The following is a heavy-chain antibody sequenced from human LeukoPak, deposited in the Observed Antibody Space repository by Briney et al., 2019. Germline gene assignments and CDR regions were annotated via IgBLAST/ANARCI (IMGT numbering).Heavy chain of an antibody. J-gene: IGHJ4*02. D-gene: IGHD3-16*02. CDR1: GYTFTGYY. CDR3: AGELSNHDYVWGSYRYSYYFDY. V-gene: IGHV1-2*02. Sequence: ASVKVSCKASGYTFTGYYMHWVRQAPGQGLEWMGWINPNSGGTNYAQKFQGRVTMTRDTSISTAYMELSRLRSDDTAVYYCAGELSNHDYVWGSYRYSYYFDYWGQGTLVTVSS. CDR2: INPNSGGT.